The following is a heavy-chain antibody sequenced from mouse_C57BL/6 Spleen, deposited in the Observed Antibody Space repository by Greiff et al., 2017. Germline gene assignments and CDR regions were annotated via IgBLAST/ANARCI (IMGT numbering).Heavy chain of an antibody. D-gene: IGHD3-3*01. CDR3: ARKGDVHFDY. CDR1: GFSLTSYG. V-gene: IGHV2-2*01. J-gene: IGHJ2*01. Sequence: QVQLQQSGPGLVQPSQSLSITCTVSGFSLTSYGVHWVRQSPGKGLEWLGVIWSGGSTDYNAAFISRLSISKDNSKSQVFFKMNSLQADDTAIYYCARKGDVHFDYWGQGTTLTVSS. CDR2: IWSGGST.